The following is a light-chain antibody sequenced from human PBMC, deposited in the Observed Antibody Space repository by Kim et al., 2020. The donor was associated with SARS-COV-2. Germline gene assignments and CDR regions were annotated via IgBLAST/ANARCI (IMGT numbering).Light chain of an antibody. J-gene: IGLJ3*02. CDR3: CSYASSISWV. Sequence: SITISCTGTSSDVGGYNYVSWYQQHPGKAPKVMIYDVSNRPSGVSNRFSGSKSGNTASLTISGLQAEDEADYYCCSYASSISWVFGGGTQLTVL. CDR2: DVS. V-gene: IGLV2-14*03. CDR1: SSDVGGYNY.